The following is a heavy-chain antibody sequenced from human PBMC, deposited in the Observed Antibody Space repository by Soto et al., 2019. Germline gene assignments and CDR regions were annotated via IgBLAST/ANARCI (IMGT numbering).Heavy chain of an antibody. CDR3: ARDQLYYNDISGRPLNAFDV. Sequence: ASVKVSCKASGYTFTNSGISWVRQAPGQGLEWMGWISTDNGNTNYAQHLQGRVSMTTDTSTSTAYMDLRSLRSDDTAVYYCARDQLYYNDISGRPLNAFDVWGQGTMVTRLL. CDR2: ISTDNGNT. D-gene: IGHD3-22*01. V-gene: IGHV1-18*01. J-gene: IGHJ3*01. CDR1: GYTFTNSG.